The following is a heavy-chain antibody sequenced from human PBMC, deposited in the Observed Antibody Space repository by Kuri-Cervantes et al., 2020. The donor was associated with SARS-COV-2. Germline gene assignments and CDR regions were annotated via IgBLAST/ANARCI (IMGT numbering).Heavy chain of an antibody. D-gene: IGHD2-2*01. V-gene: IGHV4-34*01. CDR3: ARNNRYCASTSCYRAHYMDV. J-gene: IGHJ6*03. CDR2: INHSGST. CDR1: GFTFSSYA. Sequence: SCAASGFTFSSYAMHWVRQPPGKGLEWIGEINHSGSTNYNPSLKSRVTISVDTSKNQFSLKVSSVTAADTAVYYCARNNRYCASTSCYRAHYMDVWGKGTTVTVSS.